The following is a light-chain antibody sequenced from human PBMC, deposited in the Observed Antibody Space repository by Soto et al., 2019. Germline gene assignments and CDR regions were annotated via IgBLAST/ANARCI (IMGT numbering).Light chain of an antibody. Sequence: QSALTQPPSASGSPGQSVTISSTGTSSDVGGYNYVSWYQQHPGKAPKLMIYEVSKRPSGGPDRFSGSKSGNTASLTVSGLQAEDEADYYCSSYAGSNNLVFGGGTKLTVL. CDR2: EVS. CDR1: SSDVGGYNY. CDR3: SSYAGSNNLV. J-gene: IGLJ3*02. V-gene: IGLV2-8*01.